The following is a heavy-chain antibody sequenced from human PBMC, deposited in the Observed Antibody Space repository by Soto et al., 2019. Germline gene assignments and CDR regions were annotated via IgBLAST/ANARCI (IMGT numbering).Heavy chain of an antibody. CDR2: ISSNGGST. V-gene: IGHV3-64D*08. J-gene: IGHJ6*02. CDR3: VKEEGVDYDFWSGYYHPDTYGMDV. D-gene: IGHD3-3*01. CDR1: GFTFSSYA. Sequence: PGRSLRLSCSASGFTFSSYAMHWVRQAPGKGLEYVSAISSNGGSTYYADSVKGRFTISRDNSKNTLYLQMSSLRAEDTAVYYCVKEEGVDYDFWSGYYHPDTYGMDVWGQGTTVTVSS.